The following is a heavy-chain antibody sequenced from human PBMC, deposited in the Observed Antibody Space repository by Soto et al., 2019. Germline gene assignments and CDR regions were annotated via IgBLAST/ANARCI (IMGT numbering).Heavy chain of an antibody. Sequence: GVSVKVSCKASGGTFSSYAISWVRQAPGQGLEWMGGIIPIFGTANYAQKFQGRVTITADESTSTAYMELSSLRSEDTAVYYCARSPSLHDAFDIWGQGTMVTV. CDR1: GGTFSSYA. CDR3: ARSPSLHDAFDI. J-gene: IGHJ3*02. V-gene: IGHV1-69*13. CDR2: IIPIFGTA.